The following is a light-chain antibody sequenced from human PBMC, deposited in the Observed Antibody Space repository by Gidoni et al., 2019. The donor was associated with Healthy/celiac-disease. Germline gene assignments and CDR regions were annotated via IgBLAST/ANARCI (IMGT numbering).Light chain of an antibody. CDR1: QSVLYSSNNKNY. V-gene: IGKV4-1*01. Sequence: DIVMTQSPDSLAVSLGERATINCKSSQSVLYSSNNKNYLAWYQQKPGQPPKLLIYWASTRESGVPDRFSGSGSGTDFTLTISRLQAEDVAVYYCQQYDSTPPAFGPGTKVDIK. CDR2: WAS. J-gene: IGKJ3*01. CDR3: QQYDSTPPA.